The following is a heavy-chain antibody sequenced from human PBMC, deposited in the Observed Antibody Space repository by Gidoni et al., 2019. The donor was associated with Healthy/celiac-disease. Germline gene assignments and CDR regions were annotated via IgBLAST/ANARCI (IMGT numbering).Heavy chain of an antibody. D-gene: IGHD2-2*03. V-gene: IGHV3-30*18. CDR3: AKDLDIVVVPAAMGFYYYYGMDV. CDR2: ISYDGSNK. CDR1: GFPFSSYG. Sequence: QVQLVESGGGVVQPGRSLSLSCPASGFPFSSYGMPWVRQAPGKGLEWVAVISYDGSNKYYADSVKGRFTISRDNSKNTLYLQMNSLRAEDTAVYYCAKDLDIVVVPAAMGFYYYYGMDVWGQGTTVTVSS. J-gene: IGHJ6*02.